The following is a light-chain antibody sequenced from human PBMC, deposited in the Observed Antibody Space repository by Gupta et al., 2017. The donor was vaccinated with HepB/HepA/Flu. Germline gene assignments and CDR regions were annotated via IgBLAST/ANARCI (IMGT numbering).Light chain of an antibody. CDR2: KVS. Sequence: DVVMTQSPLSLPVTLGQPASISCRSSQGLVYSDGNTYLNWFHQRPGQSPRRLIYKVSNRDSGVPDRFSGSESGNMYTLRIISVDAEDVGIYYCRQSEHWPITFGRGTKVEIK. CDR1: QGLVYSDGNTY. V-gene: IGKV2-30*01. CDR3: RQSEHWPIT. J-gene: IGKJ4*01.